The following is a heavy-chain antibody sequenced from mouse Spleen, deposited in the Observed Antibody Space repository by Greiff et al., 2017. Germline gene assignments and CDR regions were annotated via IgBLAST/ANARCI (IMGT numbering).Heavy chain of an antibody. Sequence: EVQLQQSGAELVRPGALVKLSCKASGFNIKDYYMHWVKQRPEQGLEWIGWIDPENGNTIYDPKFQGKASITADTSSNTAYLQLSSLTSEDTAVYYCAKLGQGWFAYWGQGTLVTVSA. J-gene: IGHJ3*01. CDR2: IDPENGNT. V-gene: IGHV14-1*02. D-gene: IGHD4-1*01. CDR3: AKLGQGWFAY. CDR1: GFNIKDYY.